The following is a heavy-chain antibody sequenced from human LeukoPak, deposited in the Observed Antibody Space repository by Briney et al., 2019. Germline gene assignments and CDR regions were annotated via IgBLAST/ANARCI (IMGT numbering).Heavy chain of an antibody. Sequence: ASETLSLTCTVSGGSISGYYWSWIRRPPGKGLEWIGYIDDSGNTNYSPSLKSQVTISVDRSKNQFSLKLNFVTSADTAVYYCARSDYHGSGSHTSFDAFDIWGQGTRVTVFS. CDR3: ARSDYHGSGSHTSFDAFDI. CDR1: GGSISGYY. D-gene: IGHD3-10*01. V-gene: IGHV4-59*01. CDR2: IDDSGNT. J-gene: IGHJ3*02.